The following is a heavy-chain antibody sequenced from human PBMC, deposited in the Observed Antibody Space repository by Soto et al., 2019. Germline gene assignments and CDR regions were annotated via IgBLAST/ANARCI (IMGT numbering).Heavy chain of an antibody. CDR2: INPSGGST. CDR3: ARDRRVGAISHYFDY. D-gene: IGHD1-26*01. J-gene: IGHJ4*02. CDR1: VYTFTSSY. Sequence: EALVKVSCKASVYTFTSSYMHWVRQAPGQGLEWMGIINPSGGSTSYAQKFQGRVTMTRDTSTSTVYMELSSLRSEDTAVYYCARDRRVGAISHYFDYWGQGTLVTVSS. V-gene: IGHV1-46*01.